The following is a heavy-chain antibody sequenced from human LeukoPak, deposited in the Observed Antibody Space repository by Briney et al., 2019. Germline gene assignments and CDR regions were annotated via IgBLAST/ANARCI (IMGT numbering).Heavy chain of an antibody. CDR1: GFTFSDYS. CDR2: IGSAI. D-gene: IGHD3-22*01. CDR3: ARAVLLPGSSGYSTLGAFDI. V-gene: IGHV3-48*01. Sequence: GGSLRLSCVASGFTFSDYSLNWVRQAPGKGLEWISYIGSAIYYADSVKGRFTISRDNAKNSLFLQMNSLRAEDTAVYYCARAVLLPGSSGYSTLGAFDIWGQGTMVTVSS. J-gene: IGHJ3*02.